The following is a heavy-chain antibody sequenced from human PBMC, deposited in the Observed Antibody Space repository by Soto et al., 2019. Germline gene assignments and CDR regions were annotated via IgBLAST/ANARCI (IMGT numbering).Heavy chain of an antibody. Sequence: EVQLLESGGGLVQPGGSLRLSCAASGFTFNTYAMTWVRQGPGKGLEWVSGISGSGGATYYTDSVKGRFTISRDNSKNPLYLQMNSLRAEDTAVYYCAKGDQLVGNSKFDYWGQGTLVTVSS. CDR2: ISGSGGAT. CDR3: AKGDQLVGNSKFDY. CDR1: GFTFNTYA. V-gene: IGHV3-23*01. D-gene: IGHD6-6*01. J-gene: IGHJ4*02.